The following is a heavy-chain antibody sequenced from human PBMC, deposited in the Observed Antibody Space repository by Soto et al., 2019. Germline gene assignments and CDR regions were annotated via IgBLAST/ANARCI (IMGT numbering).Heavy chain of an antibody. Sequence: QVQLVQSGDEVRKPGSSVKVSCKASGYIFVNYGIAWVRQAPGQGLEWMGWISPYSGNTHYASKVQGRLTMTTDTSTTAAYMDPASLTSDDSSVYYCAMVDNSGTPTPQDVWGQGTTVTVSS. CDR2: ISPYSGNT. CDR3: AMVDNSGTPTPQDV. J-gene: IGHJ6*02. V-gene: IGHV1-18*01. D-gene: IGHD1-1*01. CDR1: GYIFVNYG.